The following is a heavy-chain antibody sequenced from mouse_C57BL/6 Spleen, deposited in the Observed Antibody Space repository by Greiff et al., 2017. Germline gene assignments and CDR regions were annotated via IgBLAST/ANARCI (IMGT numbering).Heavy chain of an antibody. J-gene: IGHJ4*01. CDR3: ARAQAYAMDY. D-gene: IGHD3-2*02. Sequence: QVQLKQSGAELVKPGASVKLSCKASGYTFTSYWMHWVKQRPGQGLEWIGMIHPNSGSTNYNEKFKSKATLTVDKSSSTAYMQLSSLTSEDSAVYYCARAQAYAMDYWGQGTSVTVSS. CDR2: IHPNSGST. CDR1: GYTFTSYW. V-gene: IGHV1-64*01.